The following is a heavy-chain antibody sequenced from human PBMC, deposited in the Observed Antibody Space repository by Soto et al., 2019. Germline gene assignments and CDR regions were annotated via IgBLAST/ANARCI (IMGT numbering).Heavy chain of an antibody. Sequence: QVQLVQSGAEVKKPGASVKVSCKASGYTFTGYYMHWVRQAPGQGLEWMGWINPNSGGTNYAQKFQGWITMTRDTSISTAYRELSRLRSDDTAVYYCARAPLRYFDWSAMDYWGQGTLVTVSS. CDR1: GYTFTGYY. CDR3: ARAPLRYFDWSAMDY. J-gene: IGHJ4*02. CDR2: INPNSGGT. D-gene: IGHD3-9*01. V-gene: IGHV1-2*04.